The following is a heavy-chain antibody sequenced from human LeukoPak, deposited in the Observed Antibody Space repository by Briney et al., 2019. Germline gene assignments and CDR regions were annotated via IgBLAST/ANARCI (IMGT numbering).Heavy chain of an antibody. J-gene: IGHJ4*02. D-gene: IGHD1-26*01. CDR1: GFTVSYNY. V-gene: IGHV3-53*01. CDR2: IYSGGDT. Sequence: GGSLRLPCAASGFTVSYNYMSWVRQAPGKGLEWVSVIYSGGDTFYADSVKGRFTISRDNSKNTLYLQMNSLRAEDTAVYYCARMYSGTYFDYWGQGTLVTVSS. CDR3: ARMYSGTYFDY.